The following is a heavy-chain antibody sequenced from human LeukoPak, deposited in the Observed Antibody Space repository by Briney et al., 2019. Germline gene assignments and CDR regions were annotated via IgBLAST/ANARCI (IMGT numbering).Heavy chain of an antibody. D-gene: IGHD3-3*01. CDR2: IKQDGSEK. CDR3: ARDFGYYDFWSGYLLMDV. V-gene: IGHV3-7*01. CDR1: GFTFSSYW. Sequence: GGSLRLSCAASGFTFSSYWMSWVRQAPGQGLERVANIKQDGSEKYYVDSVKGRFTISRDNAKNSLYLQMNSLRAEDTAVYYCARDFGYYDFWSGYLLMDVWGKGTTVTVSS. J-gene: IGHJ6*03.